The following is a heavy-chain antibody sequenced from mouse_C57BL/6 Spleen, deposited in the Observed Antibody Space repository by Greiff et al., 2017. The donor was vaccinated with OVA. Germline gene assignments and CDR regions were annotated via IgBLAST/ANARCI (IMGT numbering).Heavy chain of an antibody. Sequence: VQLQQSGAELMKPGASVKLSCTATGYTFTGYWIEWVKQRPGHGLEWIGEILPGSGSTNYNEKFKGKATFTADTSSNTAYMQLSSLTTEDSAIYDCAGYGNYGGYAMDYWGQGTSVTVSS. J-gene: IGHJ4*01. V-gene: IGHV1-9*01. CDR3: AGYGNYGGYAMDY. CDR2: ILPGSGST. CDR1: GYTFTGYW. D-gene: IGHD2-10*02.